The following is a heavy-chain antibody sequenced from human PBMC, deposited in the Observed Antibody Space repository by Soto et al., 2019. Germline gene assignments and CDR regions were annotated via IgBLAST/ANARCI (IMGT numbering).Heavy chain of an antibody. CDR1: GGSISSSSYY. V-gene: IGHV4-39*01. CDR2: IYYSGST. Sequence: QLQLQESGPGLVKPSETLSLTCTVSGGSISSSSYYWGWIRQPPGKGLEWIGSIYYSGSTYYNPSLKSRLTISVDTSKNQFSLKLSSVTAADTAVYYCARPSYNWNYDDAFDIWGQGTMVTVSS. CDR3: ARPSYNWNYDDAFDI. D-gene: IGHD1-7*01. J-gene: IGHJ3*02.